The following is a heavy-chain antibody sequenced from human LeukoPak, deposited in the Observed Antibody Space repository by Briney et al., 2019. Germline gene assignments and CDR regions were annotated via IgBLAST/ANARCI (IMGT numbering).Heavy chain of an antibody. Sequence: GGSLRLSCAASGFTFSSYAMHWVRQAPGKGLEWVAVISYDGSNKYYADSVKGRFTISRDNSKNTLYLQMNSLRAEDTAVYYCATWPRYDILTGYYSAPGFDYWGQGTLVTVSS. J-gene: IGHJ4*02. V-gene: IGHV3-30-3*01. CDR2: ISYDGSNK. CDR1: GFTFSSYA. CDR3: ATWPRYDILTGYYSAPGFDY. D-gene: IGHD3-9*01.